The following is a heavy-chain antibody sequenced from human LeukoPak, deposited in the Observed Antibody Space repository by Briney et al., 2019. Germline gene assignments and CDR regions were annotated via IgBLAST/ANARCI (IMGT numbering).Heavy chain of an antibody. Sequence: GASVKVSCKASGYTFTSYDINWVRQATGQGLEWMGWMNPNSGNTGYAQKFQGRVTMTRNTSIGTAYMELSSLRSEDTAVYYCARGPTIVVVPAATQNWFDPWGQGTLVTVSS. V-gene: IGHV1-8*01. J-gene: IGHJ5*02. D-gene: IGHD2-2*01. CDR1: GYTFTSYD. CDR3: ARGPTIVVVPAATQNWFDP. CDR2: MNPNSGNT.